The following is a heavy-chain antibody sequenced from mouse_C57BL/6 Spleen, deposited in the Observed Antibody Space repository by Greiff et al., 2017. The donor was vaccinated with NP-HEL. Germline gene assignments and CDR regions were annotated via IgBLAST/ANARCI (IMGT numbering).Heavy chain of an antibody. V-gene: IGHV5-6*02. D-gene: IGHD2-4*01. CDR1: GFTFSSYG. CDR3: ARRIPIYYDYDEGFAY. J-gene: IGHJ3*01. CDR2: ISSGGSYT. Sequence: DVKLVESGGDLVKPGGSLKLSCAASGFTFSSYGMSWVRQTPDKRLEWVATISSGGSYTYYPDSVKGRFTISRDNAKNTLYLQMSSLKSEDTAMYYCARRIPIYYDYDEGFAYWGQGTLVTVSA.